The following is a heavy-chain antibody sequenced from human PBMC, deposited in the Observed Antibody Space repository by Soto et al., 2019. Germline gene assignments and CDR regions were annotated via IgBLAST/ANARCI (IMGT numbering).Heavy chain of an antibody. J-gene: IGHJ4*02. CDR3: AREVEVIMAPHFDN. Sequence: QVQLQESGPGLVKPSQTLSLTCTVSGGSISSSYYYWSWIRQPPGKGLEWIGYIYYSGITYYNPSLKSRVTISVDTSKNQFSLKLSSVTAADTAVYYCAREVEVIMAPHFDNWGQGTLFTVSS. D-gene: IGHD3-10*01. V-gene: IGHV4-30-4*01. CDR2: IYYSGIT. CDR1: GGSISSSYYY.